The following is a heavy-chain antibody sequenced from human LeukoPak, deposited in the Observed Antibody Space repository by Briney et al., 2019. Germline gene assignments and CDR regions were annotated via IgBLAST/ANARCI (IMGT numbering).Heavy chain of an antibody. V-gene: IGHV3-21*01. J-gene: IGHJ6*03. D-gene: IGHD1-26*01. Sequence: GGSLRLSCAASGFSFSSYNMNWVRQTPGKGLEWVSSITTSSTYTFYADSVKGRFTISRDNARNSLYLQMNSLRAEDTAVYYCARDPYSGTYGDTYYYYMDVWGKGTTVTISS. CDR1: GFSFSSYN. CDR2: ITTSSTYT. CDR3: ARDPYSGTYGDTYYYYMDV.